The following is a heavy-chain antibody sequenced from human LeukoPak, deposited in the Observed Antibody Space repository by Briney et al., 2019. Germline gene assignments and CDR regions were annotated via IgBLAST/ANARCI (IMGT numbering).Heavy chain of an antibody. D-gene: IGHD5-24*01. J-gene: IGHJ4*02. Sequence: PGGSLRLSCAASGFTFDDYGMSWVRQAPGKGLEWVSRINWNGGSTSYADSVKGRFTISRDNAKNSLYLQMNSLRAGDTAVYYCARTIEMATISYFDYWGQGTLVTVSS. CDR2: INWNGGST. V-gene: IGHV3-20*04. CDR3: ARTIEMATISYFDY. CDR1: GFTFDDYG.